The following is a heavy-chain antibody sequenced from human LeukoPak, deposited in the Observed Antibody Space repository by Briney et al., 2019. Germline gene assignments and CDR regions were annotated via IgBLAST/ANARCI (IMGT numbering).Heavy chain of an antibody. J-gene: IGHJ4*02. D-gene: IGHD2-2*01. CDR3: ARSPTVVPAAIIFEY. CDR2: INPNSGGT. V-gene: IGHV1-2*04. Sequence: ASVKVSFKASGYTFTGYYMHWVRQAPGQGLEWMGWINPNSGGTNYAQKFQGWVTMTRDTSISTAYMELSRLRSDDTAVYYCARSPTVVPAAIIFEYWGQGTLVTVSS. CDR1: GYTFTGYY.